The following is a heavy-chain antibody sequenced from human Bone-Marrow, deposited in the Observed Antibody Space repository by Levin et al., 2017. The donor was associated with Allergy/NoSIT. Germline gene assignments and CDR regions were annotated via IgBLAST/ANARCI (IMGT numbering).Heavy chain of an antibody. V-gene: IGHV1-18*01. CDR1: GYSLSTLG. CDR3: AGGFEMRAGEFGY. J-gene: IGHJ4*02. D-gene: IGHD3-16*01. Sequence: ASVKVSCKASGYSLSTLGISWVRQAPGQGLEWMGWMSSYTGNTDYAQKFQGRVTLTTDTSTTTAYLELRSLTSDDTAVYFCAGGFEMRAGEFGYWGQGTLVTVSS. CDR2: MSSYTGNT.